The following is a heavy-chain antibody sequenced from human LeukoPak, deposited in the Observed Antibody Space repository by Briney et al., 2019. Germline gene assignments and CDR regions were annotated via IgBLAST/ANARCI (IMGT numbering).Heavy chain of an antibody. D-gene: IGHD6-6*01. CDR2: MNPNSGNT. J-gene: IGHJ6*03. CDR3: AAVAARSGYYYYYYMDV. CDR1: GGTFSSYA. V-gene: IGHV1-8*02. Sequence: ASVKVSCKASGGTFSSYAISWVRQATGQGLEWMGWMNPNSGNTGYAQKFQGRVTMTRNTSISTAYMELSSLRSEDTAVYYCAAVAARSGYYYYYYMDVWGKGTTVTVSS.